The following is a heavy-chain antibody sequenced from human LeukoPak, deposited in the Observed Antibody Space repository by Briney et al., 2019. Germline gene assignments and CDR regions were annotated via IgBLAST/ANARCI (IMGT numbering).Heavy chain of an antibody. J-gene: IGHJ2*01. D-gene: IGHD3-3*01. V-gene: IGHV4-34*01. Sequence: PSETQSLTCAVYGGSFSGYYWSWIRQTPGEGLQWIGGIKHSGSTDYNPSLKSRVTMSIDTSKNQFSLKLTSVTAADTALYYCARGILGKGYFDLWGRDTLVTVSS. CDR1: GGSFSGYY. CDR2: IKHSGST. CDR3: ARGILGKGYFDL.